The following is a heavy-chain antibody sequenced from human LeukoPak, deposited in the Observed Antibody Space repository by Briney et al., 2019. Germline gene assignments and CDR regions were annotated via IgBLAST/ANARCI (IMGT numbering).Heavy chain of an antibody. V-gene: IGHV1-18*01. CDR2: ISAYNGNT. CDR1: GYTFTSYG. J-gene: IGHJ4*02. Sequence: GASVKVSCKASGYTFTSYGISWVRQAPGQGLEWMGWISAYNGNTNYAQKLQGRVTMTTDTSTSTAYMELRSLRSDDTAVYYCPREACGDYAPDYFDYGGQGTLGPV. D-gene: IGHD4-17*01. CDR3: PREACGDYAPDYFDY.